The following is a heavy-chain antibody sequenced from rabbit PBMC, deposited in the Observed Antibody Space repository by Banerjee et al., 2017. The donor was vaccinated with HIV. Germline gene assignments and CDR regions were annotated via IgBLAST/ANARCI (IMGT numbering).Heavy chain of an antibody. D-gene: IGHD6-1*01. CDR2: IYGGSSGDI. Sequence: QEQLEESGGDLVKPEGSLTLTCTASGFTLSSYWICWVRQAPGKWLEYVPCIYGGSSGDIYYASWAKGRFTISKPSSTTVTLQMTSLTAADTATYFCARGAYDYNLWGPGTLVTV. V-gene: IGHV1S45*01. J-gene: IGHJ4*01. CDR1: GFTLSSYW. CDR3: ARGAYDYNL.